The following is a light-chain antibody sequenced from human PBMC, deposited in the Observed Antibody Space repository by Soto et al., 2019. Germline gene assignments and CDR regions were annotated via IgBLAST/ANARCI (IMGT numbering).Light chain of an antibody. J-gene: IGKJ3*01. CDR1: QSVSSSY. CDR2: GAS. V-gene: IGKV3-20*01. Sequence: EIVLTQSPGTLSLSPGERATLSCRASQSVSSSYLAWYQQKPGEAPRLLIYGASSSATGIPDSCSGSGSGTAGTLTIRRLEPEYAAVYYCHQYGSSPIYTFGPGTKVDIK. CDR3: HQYGSSPIYT.